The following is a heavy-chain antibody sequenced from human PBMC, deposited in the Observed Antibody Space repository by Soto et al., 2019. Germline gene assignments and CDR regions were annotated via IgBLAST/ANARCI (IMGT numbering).Heavy chain of an antibody. J-gene: IGHJ6*03. CDR1: GFTFSDHN. Sequence: GGSLRLSCAASGFTFSDHNMDWVRQAPGKGLEWVGRSRNKANGYTTQYAASVKGRFTISRDDSEKSLYLQMSTLNTEDTAVYFCAREAGYGSFWSRYYMDVWGKGTTVTVSS. CDR3: AREAGYGSFWSRYYMDV. V-gene: IGHV3-72*01. D-gene: IGHD6-19*01. CDR2: SRNKANGYTT.